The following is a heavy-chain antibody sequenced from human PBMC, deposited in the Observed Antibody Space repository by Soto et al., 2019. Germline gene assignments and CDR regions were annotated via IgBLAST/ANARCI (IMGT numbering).Heavy chain of an antibody. CDR3: ARDLGYSSSPTGVYYYYYYGMDV. D-gene: IGHD6-6*01. CDR1: GYTFTGYY. J-gene: IGHJ6*02. Sequence: ASVKVSCKASGYTFTGYYMHWVRQAPGQGLEWMGWINPNSGGTNYAQKFQGWVTMTRDTSISTAYMELSRLRSDDTAVYYCARDLGYSSSPTGVYYYYYYGMDVWGQGTTVTVSS. V-gene: IGHV1-2*04. CDR2: INPNSGGT.